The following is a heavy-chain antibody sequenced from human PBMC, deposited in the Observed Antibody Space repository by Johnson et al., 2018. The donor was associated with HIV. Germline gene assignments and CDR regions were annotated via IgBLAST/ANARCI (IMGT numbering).Heavy chain of an antibody. CDR2: INWNGGSA. CDR3: ARATYYYDLSGYLTRPRAFDM. CDR1: GLTFDDYD. J-gene: IGHJ3*02. D-gene: IGHD3-3*01. Sequence: VQLVESGGGVVRPGGSLRLSCAASGLTFDDYDMTWVRQGPGKGLEWVSGINWNGGSAGYAESVKGRFTISRDNAKRSLYLEMNSLRAEDTALYYCARATYYYDLSGYLTRPRAFDMWGQGTMVTVSS. V-gene: IGHV3-20*04.